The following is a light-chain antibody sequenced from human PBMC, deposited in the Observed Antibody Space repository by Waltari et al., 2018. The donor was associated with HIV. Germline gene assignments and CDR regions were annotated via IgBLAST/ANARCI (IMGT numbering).Light chain of an antibody. CDR3: SSYTTTTARV. V-gene: IGLV2-18*02. CDR2: DVN. J-gene: IGLJ1*01. CDR1: NSDLGTYNR. Sequence: QSALTQPLAVSGSPGQSATISCTGNNSDLGTYNRVWWYHQTPGTAPKLIIYDVNSRPSGVPYRFSGSKSGNTASLTISGLQAEDEGDYYCSSYTTTTARVFGTGTKVTVL.